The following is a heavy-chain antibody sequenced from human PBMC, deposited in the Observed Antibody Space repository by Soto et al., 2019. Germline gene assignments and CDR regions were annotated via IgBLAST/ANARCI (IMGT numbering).Heavy chain of an antibody. V-gene: IGHV3-30*18. Sequence: PGGSLRLSCAASGFTFSSYGMHWVRQAPGKGLEWVAVISYDGSNKYYADSVKGRFTISRDNSKNTLYLQMNSLRAEDTAVYYCAKDLGGYYYDSSGYGFDYWGQGALVTVSS. D-gene: IGHD3-22*01. J-gene: IGHJ4*02. CDR3: AKDLGGYYYDSSGYGFDY. CDR1: GFTFSSYG. CDR2: ISYDGSNK.